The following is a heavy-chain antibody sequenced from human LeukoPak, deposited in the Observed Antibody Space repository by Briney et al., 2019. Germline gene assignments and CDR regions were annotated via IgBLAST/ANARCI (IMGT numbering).Heavy chain of an antibody. V-gene: IGHV1-2*02. D-gene: IGHD3-22*01. CDR3: ARDIVVHYYDSSGYQFDY. J-gene: IGHJ4*02. CDR2: INPNSGGT. CDR1: GYTFTGYY. Sequence: ASVKVSYKASGYTFTGYYMHWVRQAPGQGLEWMGWINPNSGGTNYAQKFQGRVTMTRDTSISTAYMELSRLRSDDTAVYYCARDIVVHYYDSSGYQFDYWGQGTLVTVSS.